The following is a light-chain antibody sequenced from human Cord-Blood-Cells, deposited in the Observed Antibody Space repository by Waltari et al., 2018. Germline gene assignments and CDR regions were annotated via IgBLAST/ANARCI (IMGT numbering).Light chain of an antibody. J-gene: IGKJ4*01. CDR1: QSISSY. V-gene: IGKV1-39*01. CDR3: QQSYSTLLT. CDR2: AAS. Sequence: DIQMTQSPSSMSAPVGDRVTITCRASQSISSYLNWYQQKPGKAPKLLIYAASSLQSGVPSRFSGSGSGTDFTLTISSLQPEDFATYYCQQSYSTLLTFGGGTKVEIK.